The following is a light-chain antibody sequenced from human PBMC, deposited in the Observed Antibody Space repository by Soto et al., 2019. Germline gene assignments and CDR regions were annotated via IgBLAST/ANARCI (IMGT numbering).Light chain of an antibody. CDR3: AAHAGGNTWL. CDR1: RSDVGGYNL. J-gene: IGLJ3*02. V-gene: IGLV2-23*02. CDR2: EVS. Sequence: QSALTQPASVSGSPGQSITMSCTGSRSDVGGYNLVSWYQQHPGKAPKLMIYEVSKRPSGVSNRFSGSRSGDKASLTVSGLQTEDEGLYYCAAHAGGNTWLFGGGTKLTVL.